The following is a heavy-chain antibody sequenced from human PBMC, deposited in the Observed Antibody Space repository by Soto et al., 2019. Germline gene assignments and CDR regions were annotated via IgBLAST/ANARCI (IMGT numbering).Heavy chain of an antibody. J-gene: IGHJ6*02. CDR1: GYTFTGYY. D-gene: IGHD6-19*01. CDR2: INPNSGGT. CDR3: ARELRLGRAVAGMDV. V-gene: IGHV1-2*02. Sequence: QVQLVPSGAAVKKPGASVKVSCTASGYTFTGYYIHWVRQSPGQGLEWMRWINPNSGGTNYAQKFQGRVTINTAYMELSRLRSDDTAVDYCARELRLGRAVAGMDVWGQGTTVTVSS.